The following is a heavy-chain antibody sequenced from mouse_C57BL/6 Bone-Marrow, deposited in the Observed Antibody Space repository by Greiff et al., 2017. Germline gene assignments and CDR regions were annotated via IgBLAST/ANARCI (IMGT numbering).Heavy chain of an antibody. V-gene: IGHV1-9*01. CDR3: ARGKIYYYYARDY. Sequence: VQLQQSGAELMKPGASVKLSCTATGYTFTGYWIAWVKQTPGHGLEWIGEILPGSGSTNYNEKFKGKATFTADTSSNTAYMQLSSLTTEDSAIYYCARGKIYYYYARDYWGQGTSVTVSS. J-gene: IGHJ4*01. CDR2: ILPGSGST. D-gene: IGHD2-1*01. CDR1: GYTFTGYW.